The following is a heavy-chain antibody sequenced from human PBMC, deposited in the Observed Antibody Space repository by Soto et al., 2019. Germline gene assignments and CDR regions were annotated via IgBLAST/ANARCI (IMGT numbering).Heavy chain of an antibody. Sequence: ASVKVSCKASGGTFSSYAISWVRQAPGQGREWMGGIIPIFGTANYAQKFQGRVTITADESTSTAYMELSRLRSEDTAVYYCARDKIVGATFDDWGQGTLVTVSS. CDR1: GGTFSSYA. J-gene: IGHJ4*02. CDR2: IIPIFGTA. V-gene: IGHV1-69*13. D-gene: IGHD1-26*01. CDR3: ARDKIVGATFDD.